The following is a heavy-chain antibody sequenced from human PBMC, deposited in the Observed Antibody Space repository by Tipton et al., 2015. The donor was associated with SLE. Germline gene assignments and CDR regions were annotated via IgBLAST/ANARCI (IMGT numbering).Heavy chain of an antibody. J-gene: IGHJ5*02. CDR2: IYHSGYSST. CDR1: GASIRSQY. Sequence: LRLSCSVSGASIRSQYWGWIRQPPGKGLEWIGYIYHSGYSSTNYNPSLKSRVTLSVDTSKNQCFLKLNSVTAADTAVYYCARRGVVPRFDPWGQGTLVTVSS. CDR3: ARRGVVPRFDP. V-gene: IGHV4-59*08. D-gene: IGHD2-21*01.